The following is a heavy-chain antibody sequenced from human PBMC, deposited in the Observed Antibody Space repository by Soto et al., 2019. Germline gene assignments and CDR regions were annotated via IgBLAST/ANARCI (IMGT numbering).Heavy chain of an antibody. J-gene: IGHJ4*02. D-gene: IGHD3-3*01. V-gene: IGHV1-69*13. CDR3: ARAGLMSGRRYYYFDY. CDR2: IIPIFGTA. CDR1: GGTFSSYA. Sequence: KRSGASVKVSCKASGGTFSSYAISWVRQAPGQGLEWMGGIIPIFGTANYAQKFQGRVTITADESTSTAYMELSSLRSEDTAVYYCARAGLMSGRRYYYFDYWGQGTLVTVSS.